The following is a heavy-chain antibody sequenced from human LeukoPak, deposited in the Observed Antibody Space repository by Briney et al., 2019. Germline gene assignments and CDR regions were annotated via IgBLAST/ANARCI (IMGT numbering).Heavy chain of an antibody. V-gene: IGHV4-59*01. CDR1: GGSISSYY. Sequence: SETLSLTCTVSGGSISSYYWSWIRQPPGKGLEWIGYIYYSGSTNYNPSLKSRVTISVDTSKNQFSLKLSSVTAADTAVSYCSRWSSYGARGNLFDYWGQGTQVTVSS. CDR2: IYYSGST. CDR3: SRWSSYGARGNLFDY. J-gene: IGHJ4*02. D-gene: IGHD3-10*01.